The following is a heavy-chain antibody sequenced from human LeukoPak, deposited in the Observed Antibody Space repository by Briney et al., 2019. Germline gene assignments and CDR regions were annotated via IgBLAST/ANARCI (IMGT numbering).Heavy chain of an antibody. CDR3: VLREGGS. V-gene: IGHV3-23*01. CDR2: ISGSGGGT. Sequence: GGSLRLSCAASGFTFSNNAMSWVRQAPGKGLEWISTISGSGGGTYYADSVKGRFTISRDNSKNTLYLQMNSLRVEDTAVYYCVLREGGSWGQGALVTVSS. D-gene: IGHD3-16*01. CDR1: GFTFSNNA. J-gene: IGHJ4*02.